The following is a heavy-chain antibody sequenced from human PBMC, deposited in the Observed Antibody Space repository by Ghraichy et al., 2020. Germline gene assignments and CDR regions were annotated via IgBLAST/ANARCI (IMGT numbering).Heavy chain of an antibody. CDR3: AREGPYCSSTSCHRLVGYGMDV. Sequence: GGSLRLSCAASGFTFSSYWMSWVRQAPGKGLEWVANIKQDGSEKYYVDSVKGRFTISRDNAKNSLYLQMNSLRAEDTAVYYCAREGPYCSSTSCHRLVGYGMDVWGQGTTVTVSS. CDR1: GFTFSSYW. CDR2: IKQDGSEK. V-gene: IGHV3-7*01. J-gene: IGHJ6*02. D-gene: IGHD2-2*01.